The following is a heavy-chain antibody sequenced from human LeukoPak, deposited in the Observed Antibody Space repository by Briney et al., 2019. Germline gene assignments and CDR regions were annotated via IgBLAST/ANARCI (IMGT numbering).Heavy chain of an antibody. V-gene: IGHV3-74*03. CDR2: INPDGSTT. J-gene: IGHJ4*02. Sequence: GSLRLSCAASGFTFSNYWGHWVRQAPGKGLGGVSRINPDGSTTKYADSVKGRFTVSRDNAKNTLNLQMNSLRAEDTAVYYCARDKKSGESSEIDYWGQGTLVTVSS. D-gene: IGHD3-10*01. CDR1: GFTFSNYW. CDR3: ARDKKSGESSEIDY.